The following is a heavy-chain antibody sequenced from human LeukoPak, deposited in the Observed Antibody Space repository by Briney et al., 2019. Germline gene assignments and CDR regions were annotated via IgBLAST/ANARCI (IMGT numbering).Heavy chain of an antibody. D-gene: IGHD3-22*01. J-gene: IGHJ3*02. CDR2: INPSGGST. V-gene: IGHV1-46*01. Sequence: GASVKVSCKASGYTFTSYGFTWVRQAPGQGLEWMGIINPSGGSTSYAQKFQGRVAMTRDMSTSTVYKELSSLRSEDTAVYYCARDRYYYDSSGYYHDAFDIWGQGTMVTVSS. CDR3: ARDRYYYDSSGYYHDAFDI. CDR1: GYTFTSYG.